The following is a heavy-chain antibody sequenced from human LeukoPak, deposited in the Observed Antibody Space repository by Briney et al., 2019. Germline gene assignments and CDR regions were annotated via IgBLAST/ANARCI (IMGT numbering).Heavy chain of an antibody. J-gene: IGHJ6*04. CDR1: GFTFSSYS. CDR3: AELGITMIGGV. V-gene: IGHV3-48*04. D-gene: IGHD3-10*02. Sequence: GGSLRLSCAASGFTFSSYSMMWVRQAPGKGLEWVSYISSSGSTIYYADSVKGRFTIPRGNAKNSLYLQMNSLRAEDTAVYYCAELGITMIGGVWGKGTTVTISS. CDR2: ISSSGSTI.